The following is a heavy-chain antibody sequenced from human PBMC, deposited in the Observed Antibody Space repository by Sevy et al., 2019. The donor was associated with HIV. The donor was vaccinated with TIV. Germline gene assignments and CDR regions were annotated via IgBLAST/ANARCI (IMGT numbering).Heavy chain of an antibody. D-gene: IGHD2-15*01. CDR2: FDPQDDEI. CDR3: ATVGLRYYSGSSSYQGDWFDP. CDR1: GYTLTKLS. Sequence: ASVKVSCKVSGYTLTKLSIHWVRQAPGKGLEWQGDFDPQDDEIIYAQRFQGRLTMTEDTSTETAYMELSSLTSEDTAVYYCATVGLRYYSGSSSYQGDWFDPWSQGTLVTVSS. J-gene: IGHJ5*02. V-gene: IGHV1-24*01.